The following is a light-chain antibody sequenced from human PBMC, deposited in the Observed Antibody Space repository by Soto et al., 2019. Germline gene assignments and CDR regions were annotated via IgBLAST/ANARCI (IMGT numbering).Light chain of an antibody. Sequence: QSALTQPPSVSGSPGQSVAISCTGAYNFVSWYQQHPGKAPKLIVYDVNKWPSGVPDRFFGSKSGNTASLTISGLQPDDEADYYCCSYASTFILFGGGTKLTAL. CDR3: CSYASTFIL. CDR1: AYNF. CDR2: DVN. V-gene: IGLV2-11*01. J-gene: IGLJ2*01.